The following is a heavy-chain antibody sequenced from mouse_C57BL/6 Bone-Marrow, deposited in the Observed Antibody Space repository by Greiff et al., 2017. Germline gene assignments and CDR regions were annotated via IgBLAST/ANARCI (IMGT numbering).Heavy chain of an antibody. Sequence: EVHLVESGPGLVKPSQSLSLTCSVTGYSITSGYYWNWIRQFPGNKLEWMGYISYDGSNNYNPSLKNRISITRDTSKNQFFLKLNSVTTEDTATYYCARGGKVLKGFAYWGQGTLVTVSA. J-gene: IGHJ3*01. CDR3: ARGGKVLKGFAY. V-gene: IGHV3-6*01. CDR2: ISYDGSN. CDR1: GYSITSGYY.